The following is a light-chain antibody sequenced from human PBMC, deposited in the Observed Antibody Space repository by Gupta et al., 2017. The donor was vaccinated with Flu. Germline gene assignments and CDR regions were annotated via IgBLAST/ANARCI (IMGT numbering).Light chain of an antibody. CDR3: AAWDDSLNGWV. CDR1: SSNLGSNT. V-gene: IGLV1-44*01. Sequence: SVLTQPPSASGTPGQRVTISCSGSSSNLGSNTVNWYQQLPGTAPKLLIYSNNQRPSGVPDRFSGSKSGTSASLAISGLQSEDEADYYCAAWDDSLNGWVFGGGTKLTVL. CDR2: SNN. J-gene: IGLJ3*02.